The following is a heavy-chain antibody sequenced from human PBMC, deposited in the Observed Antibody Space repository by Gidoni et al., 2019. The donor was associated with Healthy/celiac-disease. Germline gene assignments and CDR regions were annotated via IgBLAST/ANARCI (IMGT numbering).Heavy chain of an antibody. CDR3: ARDYLLGSGSYFV. CDR1: GFTFSSYR. V-gene: IGHV3-21*01. J-gene: IGHJ4*02. Sequence: EVQLLESGAVLFKPGGSLRLSCAASGFTFSSYRMHWVRQAPGKWLEWVSSISSSSSYIYYADSVKGRFTISRDNAKNSLYLQMNSLRAEDTAVYYCARDYLLGSGSYFVWGQGTLVTVSS. D-gene: IGHD1-26*01. CDR2: ISSSSSYI.